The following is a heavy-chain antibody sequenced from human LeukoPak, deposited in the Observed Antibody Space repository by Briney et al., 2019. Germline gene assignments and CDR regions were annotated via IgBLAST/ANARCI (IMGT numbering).Heavy chain of an antibody. CDR3: AKLTAVAVQGGY. J-gene: IGHJ4*02. D-gene: IGHD6-19*01. Sequence: GGSLRLSCAASGFTFSSYGMHWVRQAPGKGLEWVAVISYDGSNKYYADSVKGRFTISRDNSKNTLYLQMNSLRAEDTAVYYCAKLTAVAVQGGYWGQGTLVSVSS. CDR2: ISYDGSNK. CDR1: GFTFSSYG. V-gene: IGHV3-30*18.